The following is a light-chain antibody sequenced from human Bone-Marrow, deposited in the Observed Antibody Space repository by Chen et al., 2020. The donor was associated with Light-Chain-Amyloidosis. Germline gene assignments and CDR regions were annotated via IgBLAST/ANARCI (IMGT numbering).Light chain of an antibody. V-gene: IGLV3-25*03. CDR3: QSADSSGTYEVI. J-gene: IGLJ2*01. CDR2: RDT. Sequence: SYELTQPPSVSVSPGQTARITCSGDDLPTKYAYWYQQKPGQAPVLVIHRDTERPSGISERFSGSSSGTTATLTISGVQAEYEADYHCQSADSSGTYEVIVGGGTKLTVL. CDR1: DLPTKY.